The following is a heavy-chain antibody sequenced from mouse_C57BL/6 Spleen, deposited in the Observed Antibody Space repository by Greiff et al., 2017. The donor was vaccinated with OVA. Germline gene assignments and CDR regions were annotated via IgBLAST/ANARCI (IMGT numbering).Heavy chain of an antibody. V-gene: IGHV5-4*03. CDR3: ARRVFRGYFDV. D-gene: IGHD3-3*01. Sequence: EVKLMESGGGLVKPGGSLKLSCAASGFTFSSYAMSWVRQTPEKRLEWVATISDGGSYTYYPDNVKGRFTISRDNAKNNLYLQMSHLKSEDTAMYYCARRVFRGYFDVWGTGTTVTVSS. J-gene: IGHJ1*03. CDR1: GFTFSSYA. CDR2: ISDGGSYT.